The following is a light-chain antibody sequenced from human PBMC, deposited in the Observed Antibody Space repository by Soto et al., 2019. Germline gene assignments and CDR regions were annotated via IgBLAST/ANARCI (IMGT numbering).Light chain of an antibody. CDR3: QQRSSWPRT. V-gene: IGKV3-11*01. J-gene: IGKJ1*01. CDR2: DAY. Sequence: EIVLTQSPATLSLSPGERATLSCRASQSISSKLGWYQQKPGQAPRLLICDAYNRATDIPARFSGSGSGTDFTLIIGSLEPEDSAVYYCQQRSSWPRTFGQGTKVEIK. CDR1: QSISSK.